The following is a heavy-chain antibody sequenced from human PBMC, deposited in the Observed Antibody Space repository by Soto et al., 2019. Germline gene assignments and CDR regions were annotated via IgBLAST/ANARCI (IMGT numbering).Heavy chain of an antibody. CDR2: IWYDGSNK. CDR1: GFTFSSYG. D-gene: IGHD6-19*01. V-gene: IGHV3-33*01. Sequence: GGSLRLSCAASGFTFSSYGMHWVRQAPGKGLEWVAVIWYDGSNKYYADSVKGRFTISRDNSKNTLYLQMNSLRAEDTAVYYCARSGIAVAGTFFDFDYWGQGTLVTVSS. CDR3: ARSGIAVAGTFFDFDY. J-gene: IGHJ4*02.